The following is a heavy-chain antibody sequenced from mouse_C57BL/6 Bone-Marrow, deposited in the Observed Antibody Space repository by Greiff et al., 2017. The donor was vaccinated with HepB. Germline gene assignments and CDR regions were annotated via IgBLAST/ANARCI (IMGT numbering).Heavy chain of an antibody. J-gene: IGHJ4*01. Sequence: DVKLQESGGGLVQPGGSMKLSCVASGFTFSNYWMNWVRQSPEKGLEWVAQIRLKSDNYATHYAESVKGRFTISRDDSKSSVYLQMNNLRAEDTGIYYCTVTGYDYPFYAMDYWGQGTSVTVSS. D-gene: IGHD2-4*01. V-gene: IGHV6-3*01. CDR1: GFTFSNYW. CDR3: TVTGYDYPFYAMDY. CDR2: IRLKSDNYAT.